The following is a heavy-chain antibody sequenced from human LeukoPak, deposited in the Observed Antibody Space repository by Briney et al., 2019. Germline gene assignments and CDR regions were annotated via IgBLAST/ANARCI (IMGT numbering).Heavy chain of an antibody. Sequence: SETLSLTCTVSGGSISSYYWSWIRQPPRKGLEWIGYIYYSGSTNYNPSLKSRVTISVDTSKNQFSLKLSSVTAADTAVYYCARDTGRNYYYDSSGFSWFDPWGQGTLVTVSS. V-gene: IGHV4-59*01. D-gene: IGHD3-22*01. CDR1: GGSISSYY. CDR3: ARDTGRNYYYDSSGFSWFDP. J-gene: IGHJ5*02. CDR2: IYYSGST.